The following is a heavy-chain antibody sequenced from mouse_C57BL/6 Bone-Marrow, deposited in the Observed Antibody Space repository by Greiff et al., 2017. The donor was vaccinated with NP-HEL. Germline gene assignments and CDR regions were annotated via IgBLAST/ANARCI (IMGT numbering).Heavy chain of an antibody. CDR2: IYPRSGNT. CDR1: GYAFSSYW. Sequence: VQLQQSGASVKISCKASGYAFSSYWMNWVKQRPGKGLEWIGEIYPRSGNTYYNEKFKGKATLTADKSSSTAYMELRSLTSEDSAVYFCARSGGYYGYAMDYWGQGTSVTVSS. V-gene: IGHV1-80*01. J-gene: IGHJ4*01. CDR3: ARSGGYYGYAMDY. D-gene: IGHD2-3*01.